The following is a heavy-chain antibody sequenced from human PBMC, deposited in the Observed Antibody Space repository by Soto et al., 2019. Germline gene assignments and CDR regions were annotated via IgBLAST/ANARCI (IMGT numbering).Heavy chain of an antibody. CDR1: GGTFSSYA. J-gene: IGHJ5*02. CDR3: ARDSYGFNWFDP. D-gene: IGHD5-18*01. V-gene: IGHV1-69*13. CDR2: IIPIFGTA. Sequence: GASVKVSCKASGGTFSSYAISWVRQAPGQGLEWMGGIIPIFGTANYAQKFQGRVTITADESTSTAYMELSSLRSEDTAVYYCARDSYGFNWFDPWGQGTLVTVSS.